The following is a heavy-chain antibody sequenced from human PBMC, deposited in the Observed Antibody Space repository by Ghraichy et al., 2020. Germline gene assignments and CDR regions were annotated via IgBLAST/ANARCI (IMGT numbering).Heavy chain of an antibody. CDR2: IYYSGST. CDR3: ASYDYGDFPY. Sequence: SQTLSLTCTVSGGSISSYYWSWIRQPPGKGLEWIGYIYYSGSTNYNPSLKSRVTISVDTSKNQFSLKLSSVTAADTAVYYCASYDYGDFPYWDQGTLVTVSS. D-gene: IGHD4-17*01. J-gene: IGHJ4*02. V-gene: IGHV4-59*01. CDR1: GGSISSYY.